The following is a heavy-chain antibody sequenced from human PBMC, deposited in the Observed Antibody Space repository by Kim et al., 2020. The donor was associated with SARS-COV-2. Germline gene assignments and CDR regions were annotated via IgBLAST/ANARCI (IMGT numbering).Heavy chain of an antibody. V-gene: IGHV4-34*01. Sequence: SETLSLTCAVYGGSFSGYYWSWIRQPPGKGLEWIGEINHSGSTNYNPSLKSRVTISVDTSKNQFSLKLSSVTAADTAVYYCARRAPDYYDILTGFSVGGMGVWGQGTTVTVSS. CDR1: GGSFSGYY. D-gene: IGHD3-9*01. CDR2: INHSGST. CDR3: ARRAPDYYDILTGFSVGGMGV. J-gene: IGHJ6*02.